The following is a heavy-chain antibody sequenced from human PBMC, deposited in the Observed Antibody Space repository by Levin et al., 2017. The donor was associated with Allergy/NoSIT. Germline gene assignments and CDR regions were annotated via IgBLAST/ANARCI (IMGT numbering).Heavy chain of an antibody. CDR1: GGSFSGYY. CDR2: INHSGST. D-gene: IGHD3-22*01. CDR3: ARVRTYYYDSSGFDY. J-gene: IGHJ4*02. V-gene: IGHV4-34*01. Sequence: GSLRLSCAVYGGSFSGYYWSWIRQPPGKGLEWIGEINHSGSTNYNPSLKSRVTISVDTSKNQFSLKLSSVTAADTAVYYCARVRTYYYDSSGFDYWGQGTLVTVSS.